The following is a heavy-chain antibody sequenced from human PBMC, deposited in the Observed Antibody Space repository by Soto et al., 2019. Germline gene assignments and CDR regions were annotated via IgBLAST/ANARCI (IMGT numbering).Heavy chain of an antibody. CDR3: ANYRPRSTTYDFWSGYSGISWFDP. V-gene: IGHV3-33*06. CDR2: IWYDGSNK. Sequence: GGSLRLSCAAAGFTFSSYGMHWVRQAPGKGLEWVAVIWYDGSNKYYADSVKGRFTISRDNSKNTLYLQMNSLRAEDTAVYYCANYRPRSTTYDFWSGYSGISWFDPWGQGTLVTVSS. CDR1: GFTFSSYG. J-gene: IGHJ5*02. D-gene: IGHD3-3*01.